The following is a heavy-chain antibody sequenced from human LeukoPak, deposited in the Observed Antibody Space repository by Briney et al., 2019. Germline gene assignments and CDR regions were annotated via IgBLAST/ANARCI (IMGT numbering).Heavy chain of an antibody. D-gene: IGHD4-17*01. V-gene: IGHV4-34*01. CDR1: GGSFNGYY. CDR3: ARRTSDDYGDYGDY. J-gene: IGHJ4*02. Sequence: SETLSLTCAVYGGSFNGYYWSWIRQPPGKGLEWNGEINHSGSTNYNPSLKSRVTISVDTSKNQFSLQLTSVTAADTAVYYCARRTSDDYGDYGDYWGQGTLVTVSS. CDR2: INHSGST.